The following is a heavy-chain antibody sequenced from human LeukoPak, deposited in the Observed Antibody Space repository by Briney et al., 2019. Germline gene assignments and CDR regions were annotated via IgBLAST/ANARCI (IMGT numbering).Heavy chain of an antibody. V-gene: IGHV3-23*01. J-gene: IGHJ4*02. CDR1: GFIFNNYP. CDR2: ISETAGST. D-gene: IGHD6-19*01. Sequence: PGGSLRLSCAASGFIFNNYPMTWVRQAPGKGLEWVSTISETAGSTYYADSVKGRFTISRDSSQNTLYLQMNSLRAEDTAVYHCAKAYGSGMYEDDYEYLGQGTLVTVSS. CDR3: AKAYGSGMYEDDYEY.